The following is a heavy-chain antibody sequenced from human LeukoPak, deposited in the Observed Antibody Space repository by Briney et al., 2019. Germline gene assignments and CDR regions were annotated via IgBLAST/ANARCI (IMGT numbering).Heavy chain of an antibody. CDR1: GFSFSSYG. CDR3: PKDITMVRGVINWYFDL. CDR2: ISYDGSNK. J-gene: IGHJ2*01. Sequence: GGSLRLSCAASGFSFSSYGMHWVRQAPGKGLEWVAVISYDGSNKYYADSVRGRFTISRDNSKNTLYLQMNSLRAEDTAVYYCPKDITMVRGVINWYFDLWGRGTLVTVSS. V-gene: IGHV3-30*18. D-gene: IGHD3-10*01.